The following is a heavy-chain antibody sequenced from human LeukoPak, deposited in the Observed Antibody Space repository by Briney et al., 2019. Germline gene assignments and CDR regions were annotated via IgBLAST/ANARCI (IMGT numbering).Heavy chain of an antibody. CDR2: ISAYNGNT. D-gene: IGHD2-2*01. Sequence: ASVKVSCKASGYTFTSYGISWVRQAPGQGLEWMGWISAYNGNTNYAQKFQGRVTMTTDTSTSTAYMELRSLRSDDTAVYYCARVSLGYCSSTSCYLYNWFDPWGQGTLVTVSS. J-gene: IGHJ5*02. CDR3: ARVSLGYCSSTSCYLYNWFDP. V-gene: IGHV1-18*01. CDR1: GYTFTSYG.